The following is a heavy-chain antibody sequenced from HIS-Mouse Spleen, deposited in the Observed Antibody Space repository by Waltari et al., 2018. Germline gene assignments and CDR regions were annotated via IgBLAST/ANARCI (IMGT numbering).Heavy chain of an antibody. CDR2: IYYSGST. D-gene: IGHD6-13*01. V-gene: IGHV4-39*07. CDR1: GGPISSSSYY. CDR3: AREIPYSSSWYDWYFDL. J-gene: IGHJ2*01. Sequence: QLQLQESGPGLVKPSETLSLTCTVSGGPISSSSYYWGWSRQPPGKGLEWIGSIYYSGSTYYNPSLKSRVTISVDTSKTQFSLKLSSVTAADTAVYYCAREIPYSSSWYDWYFDLWGRGTLVTVSS.